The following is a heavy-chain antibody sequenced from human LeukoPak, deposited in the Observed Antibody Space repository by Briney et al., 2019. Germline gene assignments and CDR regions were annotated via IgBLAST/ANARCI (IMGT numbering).Heavy chain of an antibody. CDR1: GFTFSRNS. D-gene: IGHD5-24*01. CDR2: ISTSSSYI. CDR3: ATESVEMATIPLGY. Sequence: GGSLRLSCAASGFTFSRNSMTWVRQAPGKGLEWVSSISTSSSYIYYADSVKGRFTISRDNAKNSLYLQMNSLRADDTAVYYCATESVEMATIPLGYWGQGTLVTVSS. V-gene: IGHV3-21*01. J-gene: IGHJ4*02.